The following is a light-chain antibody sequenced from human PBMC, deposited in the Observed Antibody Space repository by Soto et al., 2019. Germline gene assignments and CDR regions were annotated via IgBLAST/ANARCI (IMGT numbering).Light chain of an antibody. CDR2: DAS. V-gene: IGKV3-11*01. Sequence: EIVLTQSPATLSLTPWESATLSCRATRSVSSYLAWYQQKPGQAPRLLIYDASSRPTDIPARFSGSGSGTDFTLTISSLEPEDFALYYCQQRSNWPITFGQGTRLEIK. J-gene: IGKJ5*01. CDR3: QQRSNWPIT. CDR1: RSVSSY.